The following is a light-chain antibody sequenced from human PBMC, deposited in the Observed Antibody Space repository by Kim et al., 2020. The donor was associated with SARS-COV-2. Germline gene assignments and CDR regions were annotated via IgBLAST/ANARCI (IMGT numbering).Light chain of an antibody. CDR1: SSDVGSYNL. CDR2: EVS. V-gene: IGLV2-23*02. CDR3: CSYAGSRTYVL. J-gene: IGLJ2*01. Sequence: QSITLSCTGTSSDVGSYNLVSWYQQHPGKAPKLMIYEVSKRPSGVSNRFSASKSANTASLTISGLQAEDEADYYCCSYAGSRTYVLFGGGTQLTVL.